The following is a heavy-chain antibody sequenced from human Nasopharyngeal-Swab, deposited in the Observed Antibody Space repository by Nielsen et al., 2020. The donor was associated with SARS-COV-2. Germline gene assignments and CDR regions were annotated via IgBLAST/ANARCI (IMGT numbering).Heavy chain of an antibody. CDR2: ISYDGSNK. V-gene: IGHV3-30-3*01. CDR3: ARAAAGTYRNWFDP. Sequence: WIGQCAVTVLEWVAVISYDGSNKYYADSVKGRFTISRDNSKNTLYLQMNSLRAEDTAVYYCARAAAGTYRNWFDPWGQGTLVTVS. J-gene: IGHJ5*02. D-gene: IGHD6-13*01.